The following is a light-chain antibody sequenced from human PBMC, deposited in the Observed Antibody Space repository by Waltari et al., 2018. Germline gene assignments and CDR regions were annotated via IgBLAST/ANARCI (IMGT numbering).Light chain of an antibody. CDR3: QQLKSYPFT. J-gene: IGKJ3*01. Sequence: IQLTQSPSSLSASVGDRVTITCRASQAINSYLGWYQQKPGRAPKLLIYTASTLQSGVPSRFSGSGSGTDFTLTISSLQPEDFATYFCQQLKSYPFTFGPGTKVDIK. V-gene: IGKV1-9*01. CDR1: QAINSY. CDR2: TAS.